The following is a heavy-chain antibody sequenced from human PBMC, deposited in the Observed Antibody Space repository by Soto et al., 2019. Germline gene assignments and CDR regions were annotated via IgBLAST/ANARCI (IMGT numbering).Heavy chain of an antibody. Sequence: ASVKVSCKASGGTFSSYAISWVRQAPGQGLEWMGGIIPIFGTANYAQKFQGRVTITADKSTSTAYMELSSLRSEDTAVYYCARDHQPQLYYYYGMDVWGQGTTVTVSS. V-gene: IGHV1-69*06. CDR2: IIPIFGTA. D-gene: IGHD1-1*01. CDR1: GGTFSSYA. CDR3: ARDHQPQLYYYYGMDV. J-gene: IGHJ6*02.